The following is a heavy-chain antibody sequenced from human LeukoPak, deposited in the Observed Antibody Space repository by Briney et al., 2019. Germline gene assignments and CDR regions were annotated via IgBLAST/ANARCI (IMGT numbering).Heavy chain of an antibody. CDR2: MNPNSGNT. CDR3: ARPPLGYCSGGSCYSLAEYFQH. J-gene: IGHJ1*01. Sequence: GASVKVSCKASGYTFTSYDINWVRQATGQGLEWMGWMNPNSGNTGYAQKFQGRVTMTRNTSISTAYMELSSLRSEDTAVYYCARPPLGYCSGGSCYSLAEYFQHWGQGTLVTVSS. V-gene: IGHV1-8*01. CDR1: GYTFTSYD. D-gene: IGHD2-15*01.